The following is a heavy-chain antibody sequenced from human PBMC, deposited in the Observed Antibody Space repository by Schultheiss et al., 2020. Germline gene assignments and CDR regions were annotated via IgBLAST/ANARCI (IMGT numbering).Heavy chain of an antibody. CDR2: INAGNGNT. J-gene: IGHJ4*02. D-gene: IGHD2-8*01. CDR1: GYTFTSYA. CDR3: ARDLAGYCTNGVCSHTN. Sequence: ASVKVSCKASGYTFTSYAMHWVRQAPGQRLEWMGWINAGNGNTNYAQKLQGRVTMTTDTSTSTAYMELRSLRSEDTAVYYCARDLAGYCTNGVCSHTNWGQGTLVTVSS. V-gene: IGHV1-3*01.